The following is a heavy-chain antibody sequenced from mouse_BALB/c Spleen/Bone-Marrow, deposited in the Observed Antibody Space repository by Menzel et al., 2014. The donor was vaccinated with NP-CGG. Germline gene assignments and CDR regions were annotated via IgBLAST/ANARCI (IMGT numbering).Heavy chain of an antibody. CDR2: ISNGGGST. D-gene: IGHD3-1*01. CDR1: GFTFSSYT. V-gene: IGHV5-12-2*01. CDR3: SRHVGNPYAMDY. J-gene: IGHJ4*01. Sequence: DVQLVESGGGLVQPGGSLKLSCAASGFTFSSYTMSWVRQTPEKRLEWVAYISNGGGSTSYSDTVKGRFTISRDNAKNTLYLQMSSLKSEDTAMYYCSRHVGNPYAMDYWGQGTSVTVSS.